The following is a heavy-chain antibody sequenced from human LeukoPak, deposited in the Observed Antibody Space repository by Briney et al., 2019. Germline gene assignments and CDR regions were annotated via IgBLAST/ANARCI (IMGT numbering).Heavy chain of an antibody. CDR3: AKAPHYDSSGYYLDY. V-gene: IGHV3-7*03. CDR1: GFTFGTYW. D-gene: IGHD3-22*01. Sequence: PGGSLRLSCAASGFTFGTYWMSWVRQAPGKGLEWVANIRKDGSDIHYVDSVKGRFTISRDNAKNSLYLQMNSLRAEDTALYYCAKAPHYDSSGYYLDYWGQGTLVTVSS. J-gene: IGHJ4*02. CDR2: IRKDGSDI.